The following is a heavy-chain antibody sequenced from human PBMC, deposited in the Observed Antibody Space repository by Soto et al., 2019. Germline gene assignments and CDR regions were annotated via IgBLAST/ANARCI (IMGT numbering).Heavy chain of an antibody. CDR2: IIPIFGTA. CDR1: GGTFSSYA. D-gene: IGHD4-17*01. V-gene: IGHV1-69*13. CDR3: ANIRDYGDYALGMDV. J-gene: IGHJ6*02. Sequence: SVKVSCKASGGTFSSYAISWVRQAPGQGLEWMGGIIPIFGTANYAQKFQGRDTITADESTSTAYMELCSLRSEDTAVYYCANIRDYGDYALGMDVWGQGTTVTVSS.